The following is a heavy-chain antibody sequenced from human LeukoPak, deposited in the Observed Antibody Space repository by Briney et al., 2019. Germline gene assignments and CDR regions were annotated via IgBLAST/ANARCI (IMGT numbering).Heavy chain of an antibody. CDR1: GFTFSSHW. V-gene: IGHV3-7*01. J-gene: IGHJ3*01. D-gene: IGHD3-3*01. CDR3: ARQRVDEDAFDF. Sequence: GGSLRLSCADSGFTFSSHWMSWVRQAPGKGLEWVANIKQDGSEKYYVDSVKGRFTISRDNAKSSLYLQMNSLRAEDTAVYYCARQRVDEDAFDFWGQGTMVTVSS. CDR2: IKQDGSEK.